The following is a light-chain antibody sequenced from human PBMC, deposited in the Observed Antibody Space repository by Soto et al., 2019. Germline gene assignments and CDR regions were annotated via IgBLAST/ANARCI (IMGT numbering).Light chain of an antibody. CDR2: DAS. CDR1: QSISSW. CDR3: QQYNSYWT. J-gene: IGKJ1*01. V-gene: IGKV1-5*01. Sequence: GDRVTITCRASQSISSWLAWYQQKPGKAPKLLIYDASSLESGVPARFSGSGSGTEFTLTISSLQPDDFATYYCQQYNSYWTFGQGTKVEIK.